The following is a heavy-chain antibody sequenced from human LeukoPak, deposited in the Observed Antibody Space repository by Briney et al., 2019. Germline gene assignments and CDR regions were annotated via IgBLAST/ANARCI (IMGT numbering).Heavy chain of an antibody. D-gene: IGHD5/OR15-5a*01. CDR3: ARGMGLRYQYFQH. J-gene: IGHJ1*01. CDR1: GGSFSGYY. V-gene: IGHV4-34*01. CDR2: INHSGST. Sequence: PPETLSLTCAVYGGSFSGYYWSWIRQPPGKGLEWIGEINHSGSTNYNPSLKSRVTISVDTSKNQFSLKLSSVTAADTAVYYCARGMGLRYQYFQHWGQGTLVTVSS.